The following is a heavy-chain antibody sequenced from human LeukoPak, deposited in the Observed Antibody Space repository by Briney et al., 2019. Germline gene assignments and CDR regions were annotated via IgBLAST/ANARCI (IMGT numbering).Heavy chain of an antibody. D-gene: IGHD4-17*01. CDR3: ARVGTAYGDYIDY. J-gene: IGHJ4*02. V-gene: IGHV4-30-4*01. CDR2: IYYSGST. Sequence: LXXIGYIYYSGSTYYNPSLKSRVTISVDTSKNQFSLKLSSVTAADTAVYYCARVGTAYGDYIDYWGQGTLVTVSS.